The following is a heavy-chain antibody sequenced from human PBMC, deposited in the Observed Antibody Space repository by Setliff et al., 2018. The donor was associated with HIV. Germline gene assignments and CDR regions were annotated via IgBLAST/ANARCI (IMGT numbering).Heavy chain of an antibody. CDR3: ARGGASRPDY. D-gene: IGHD3-16*01. CDR2: IIPIFGTA. V-gene: IGHV1-69*05. J-gene: IGHJ4*02. Sequence: SVKVSCKASGGTFSTYAISWVRQAPGQGLEWMGGIIPIFGTANYAQKFQGRVTITTDESTSTGYMELSSLRAEDTAVYYCARGGASRPDYWGRGTLVTVS. CDR1: GGTFSTYA.